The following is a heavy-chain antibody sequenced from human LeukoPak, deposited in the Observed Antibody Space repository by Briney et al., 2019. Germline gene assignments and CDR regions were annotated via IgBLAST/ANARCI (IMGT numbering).Heavy chain of an antibody. D-gene: IGHD2-8*01. J-gene: IGHJ4*02. CDR1: GYTFTSYD. CDR3: ARVDIVLMVYVG. Sequence: ASVKVSCKASGYTFTSYDINWVRQAPGQGLEWMGWINPNSGGTNYAQKFQGRVTMTRDTSISTAYMELSRLRSDDTAVYYCARVDIVLMVYVGWGQGTLVTVSS. V-gene: IGHV1-2*02. CDR2: INPNSGGT.